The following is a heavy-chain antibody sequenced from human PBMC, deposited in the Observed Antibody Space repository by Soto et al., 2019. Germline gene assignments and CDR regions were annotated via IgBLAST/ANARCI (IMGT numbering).Heavy chain of an antibody. V-gene: IGHV4-39*01. D-gene: IGHD6-19*01. CDR1: GGSISSSSYY. J-gene: IGHJ4*02. CDR2: IYYSGST. Sequence: QLQLQESGPGLVKPSETLSLTCTVSGGSISSSSYYWGWIRQPPGKGLEWIGSIYYSGSTYYNPSLKSRVTISVDTSKNQFSLKLSSVTAADTAVYYCARRTLPHPSIAVTDYWGQGTLVTVSS. CDR3: ARRTLPHPSIAVTDY.